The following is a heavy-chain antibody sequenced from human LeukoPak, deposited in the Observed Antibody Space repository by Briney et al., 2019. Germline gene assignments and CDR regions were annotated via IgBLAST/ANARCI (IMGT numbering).Heavy chain of an antibody. CDR2: INRNDGGT. CDR3: AKHMRATNTYSFFGLDV. D-gene: IGHD1-26*01. J-gene: IGHJ6*02. CDR1: GFTFKDYG. Sequence: GRSLRLSCAATGFTFKDYGMHWVRQSPGKGLEWVSSINRNDGGTDYADSVKGRFTISRDNAKNSLYLQLSSLRPEDTALYYCAKHMRATNTYSFFGLDVWGQGTTVTVSS. V-gene: IGHV3-9*01.